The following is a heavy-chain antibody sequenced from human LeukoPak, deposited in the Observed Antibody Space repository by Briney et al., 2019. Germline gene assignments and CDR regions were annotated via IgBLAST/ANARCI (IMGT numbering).Heavy chain of an antibody. D-gene: IGHD3-16*01. J-gene: IGHJ6*03. Sequence: GGSLRLSCAASGFTFSTYSMNWVRQAPGKGLEWVSSISTSSIYIYYANSLKGRFTISRDNAKNSLYLQMISLGAEDTAVYYCAKDGGNYYDTGGDYLMRSYMDVWGKGTTVTVSS. CDR3: AKDGGNYYDTGGDYLMRSYMDV. CDR2: ISTSSIYI. CDR1: GFTFSTYS. V-gene: IGHV3-21*01.